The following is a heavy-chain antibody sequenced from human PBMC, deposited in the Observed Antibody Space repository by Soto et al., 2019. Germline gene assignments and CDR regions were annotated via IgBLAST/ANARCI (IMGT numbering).Heavy chain of an antibody. J-gene: IGHJ5*02. V-gene: IGHV2-70*03. Sequence: SGPTLVNPTQTLTLTCTFSGFSLSTSGMRVSWIRQPPGKALEWLARIDWDDDKLYSTSLKTRLTISKDTSKNQVVLTMTNVDPVDTAVYYCAAGSCSSSGCYWFDPWGQGTLVTVSS. CDR3: AAGSCSSSGCYWFDP. D-gene: IGHD2-2*01. CDR2: IDWDDDK. CDR1: GFSLSTSGMR.